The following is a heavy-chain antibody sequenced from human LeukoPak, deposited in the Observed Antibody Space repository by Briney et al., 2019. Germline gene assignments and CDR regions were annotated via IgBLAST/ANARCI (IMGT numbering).Heavy chain of an antibody. CDR3: AREYCSGGSCYWFNP. CDR2: IYSGGST. J-gene: IGHJ5*02. D-gene: IGHD2-15*01. V-gene: IGHV3-66*01. CDR1: GFTVSSNY. Sequence: GGSLRLSCAASGFTVSSNYMSWVRQAPGKGLEWVSVIYSGGSTYYADSVKGRFTISRDNSKNTLYLQMNSLRAEDTAVYYCAREYCSGGSCYWFNPWGQGTLVTVSS.